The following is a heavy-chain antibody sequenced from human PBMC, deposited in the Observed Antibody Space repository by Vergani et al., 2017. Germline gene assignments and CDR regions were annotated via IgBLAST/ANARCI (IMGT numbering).Heavy chain of an antibody. CDR1: GFTFSSYG. CDR3: AKDQEQQLVKRYDGCDN. CDR2: ISFDGSNK. V-gene: IGHV3-30*18. J-gene: IGHJ3*02. D-gene: IGHD6-13*01. Sequence: QVQLVESGGGAVQPGRSLRLSCAASGFTFSSYGLHWVRQAPGKGLEWVAVISFDGSNKYYADSMKGRFTISRDNSKNTLYLQKNSLRAQGTAVYYGAKDQEQQLVKRYDGCDNWGQGTMVTVSS.